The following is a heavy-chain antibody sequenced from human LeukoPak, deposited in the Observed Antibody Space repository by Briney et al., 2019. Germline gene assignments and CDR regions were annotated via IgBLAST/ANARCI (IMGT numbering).Heavy chain of an antibody. Sequence: GASVKVSCKASGYTFTSYYMHWVRQAPGQGLEWMGIINPSGGSTSYAQKFQGRVTMTRDTSTSTVYMELSSLRSEDTAVYYCARARRHVTMIVVVTRREAFDIWGQGTMVTVSS. D-gene: IGHD3-22*01. CDR1: GYTFTSYY. CDR2: INPSGGST. J-gene: IGHJ3*02. V-gene: IGHV1-46*01. CDR3: ARARRHVTMIVVVTRREAFDI.